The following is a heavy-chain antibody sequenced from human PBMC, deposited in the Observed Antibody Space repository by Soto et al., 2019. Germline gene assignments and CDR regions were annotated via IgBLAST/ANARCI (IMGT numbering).Heavy chain of an antibody. J-gene: IGHJ4*02. D-gene: IGHD3-22*01. CDR3: AKGRRNYYDSSGYYFDY. CDR2: ISGSGGST. CDR1: GFTFSSYA. V-gene: IGHV3-23*01. Sequence: GGSLRLSCAASGFTFSSYAMSWVRQAPGKGLEWVSAISGSGGSTYYADSVKGRFTISRDNSKNTLYLQMNSLRAEDTAVYYCAKGRRNYYDSSGYYFDYWGQGTLVTVSS.